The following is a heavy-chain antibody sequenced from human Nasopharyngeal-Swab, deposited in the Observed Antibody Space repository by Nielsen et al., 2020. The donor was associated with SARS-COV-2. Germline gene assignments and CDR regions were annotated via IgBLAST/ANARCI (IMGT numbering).Heavy chain of an antibody. CDR1: GYTFTSNY. D-gene: IGHD4-17*01. Sequence: ASVKVSCKASGYTFTSNYMHWVRKAPGQGLEWMGIINPSSGSTSYAQKFQGRVTMTRDTSTSTVYMELSSLRCEDTAVYYCARVPTVGGYYTDGDHWFDPWGQGTLVTVSS. J-gene: IGHJ5*02. V-gene: IGHV1-46*01. CDR2: INPSSGST. CDR3: ARVPTVGGYYTDGDHWFDP.